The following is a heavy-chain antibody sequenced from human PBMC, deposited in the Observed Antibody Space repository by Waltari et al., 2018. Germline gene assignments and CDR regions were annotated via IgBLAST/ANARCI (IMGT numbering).Heavy chain of an antibody. V-gene: IGHV3-30*02. CDR3: AKDGAGTEYYDSSGFIDY. J-gene: IGHJ4*02. CDR1: GFPFSSYG. Sequence: QVQLVESGGGVVPPGGSLRLSCAASGFPFSSYGMHWVRQAPGKGLEWVAFIRYDGSNKYYADSVKGRFTISRDNSKNTLYLQMNSLRAEDTAVYYCAKDGAGTEYYDSSGFIDYWGQGTLVTVSS. CDR2: IRYDGSNK. D-gene: IGHD3-22*01.